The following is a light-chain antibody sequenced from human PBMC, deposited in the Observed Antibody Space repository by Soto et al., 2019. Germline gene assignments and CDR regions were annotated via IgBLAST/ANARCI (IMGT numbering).Light chain of an antibody. CDR3: QQRTNWTPLT. CDR2: DAY. CDR1: QSVGTY. Sequence: EIVLTQSPATLSLSPVERATLSCRASQSVGTYLAWYQQKPGQAPRLLIYDAYNRATGIPARFSGSGSGTDFTLTISGLEPEDFAVYYCQQRTNWTPLTFGGGTKVEI. V-gene: IGKV3-11*01. J-gene: IGKJ4*01.